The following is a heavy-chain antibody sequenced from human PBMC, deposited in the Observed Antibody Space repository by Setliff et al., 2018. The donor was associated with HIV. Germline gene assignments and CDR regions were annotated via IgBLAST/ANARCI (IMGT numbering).Heavy chain of an antibody. Sequence: SETLSLTCTVSGDSISSHYWSWIRQPPGKGLEWIGSVYYSGSANYNPSLKRRVTISVDTSKNQFSLRLSSVTAADTAVYYCARGRINYSSAWYVDHDAFDIWGQGTMVTVSS. V-gene: IGHV4-59*11. CDR3: ARGRINYSSAWYVDHDAFDI. CDR2: VYYSGSA. J-gene: IGHJ3*02. CDR1: GDSISSHY. D-gene: IGHD6-19*01.